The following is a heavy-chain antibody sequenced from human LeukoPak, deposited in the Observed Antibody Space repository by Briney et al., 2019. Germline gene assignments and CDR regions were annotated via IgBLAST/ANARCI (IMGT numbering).Heavy chain of an antibody. CDR1: GGSISSSSYY. D-gene: IGHD3-10*01. V-gene: IGHV4-39*07. Sequence: SETLSLTCTVSGGSISSSSYYWDWIRQPPGKCLYWIGRIYTSESTNYNPSLKSRVTISVDTSTNQFSLKLSSVTAADTAVYYCARGLWFGDENPPYFDYWGQGILVTVSS. CDR2: IYTSEST. CDR3: ARGLWFGDENPPYFDY. J-gene: IGHJ4*02.